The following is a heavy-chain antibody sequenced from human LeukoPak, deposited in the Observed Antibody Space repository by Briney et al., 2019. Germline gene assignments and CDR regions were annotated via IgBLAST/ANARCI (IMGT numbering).Heavy chain of an antibody. CDR3: ARHRAAGYRSGWSPLDY. J-gene: IGHJ4*02. Sequence: PSETLSLTCTVSGGSISSSSYYWGWIRQPPGKGLEWIGSIYYSGSTYYNPSLKSRVTISVDTSKNQFSLKLSSVTAADTAVYYCARHRAAGYRSGWSPLDYWGQGTLVTVSS. D-gene: IGHD6-19*01. V-gene: IGHV4-39*01. CDR2: IYYSGST. CDR1: GGSISSSSYY.